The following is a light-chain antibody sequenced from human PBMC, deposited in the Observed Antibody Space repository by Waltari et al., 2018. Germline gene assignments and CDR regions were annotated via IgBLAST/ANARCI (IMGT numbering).Light chain of an antibody. V-gene: IGKV4-1*01. Sequence: DIVMTQSPDSLAVSLGERATINCKSTQTVLHSSNNKNYLAWYQQKPGQPPKLLIYWAPTRESGVPDRFSGSGSGTDFTLTISSLQAEDVAVYYCQQYYNTPLTFGGGTKVEIK. J-gene: IGKJ4*01. CDR3: QQYYNTPLT. CDR1: QTVLHSSNNKNY. CDR2: WAP.